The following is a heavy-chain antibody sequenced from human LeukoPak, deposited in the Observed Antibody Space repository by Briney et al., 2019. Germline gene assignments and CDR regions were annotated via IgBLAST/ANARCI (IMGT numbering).Heavy chain of an antibody. J-gene: IGHJ4*02. CDR2: IHHSGGT. CDR1: GGSVSSYY. D-gene: IGHD5-12*01. V-gene: IGHV4-59*02. CDR3: ARDGASGVDIVAHTFDY. Sequence: SETLSLTCTVSGGSVSSYYWSWIRQSPGKGLEWIGYIHHSGGTNYNPSLKSRAAISVETSKNQFSLKLRSVTAADTAVYYRARDGASGVDIVAHTFDYWGQGTLVTVSS.